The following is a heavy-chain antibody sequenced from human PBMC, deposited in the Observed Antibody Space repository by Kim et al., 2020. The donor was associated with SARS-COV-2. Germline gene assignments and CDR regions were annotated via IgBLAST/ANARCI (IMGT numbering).Heavy chain of an antibody. V-gene: IGHV3-21*01. Sequence: ANSVQGRFTISRANAKKSLYLQMNSLRAEDTAVYYCARGVVRGVIGPFDYWGQGTLVTVSS. J-gene: IGHJ4*02. CDR3: ARGVVRGVIGPFDY. D-gene: IGHD3-10*01.